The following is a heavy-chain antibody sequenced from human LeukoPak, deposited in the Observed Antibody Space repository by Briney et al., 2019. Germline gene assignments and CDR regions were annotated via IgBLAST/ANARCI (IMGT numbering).Heavy chain of an antibody. CDR2: ISGSGGTT. CDR1: GFTFSTCA. J-gene: IGHJ4*02. V-gene: IGHV3-23*01. D-gene: IGHD3-22*01. CDR3: ANDQTYYYDSSGYYDY. Sequence: GGSLRLSCAASGFTFSTCAMSWVRQAPGKGLEWVSAISGSGGTTYYADSVKGRFTISRDNSKDTLYLQMNSLRAEDTAVYYCANDQTYYYDSSGYYDYWGQGTLVTVSS.